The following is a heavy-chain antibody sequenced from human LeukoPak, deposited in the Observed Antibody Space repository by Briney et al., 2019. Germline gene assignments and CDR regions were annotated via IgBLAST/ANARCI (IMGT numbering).Heavy chain of an antibody. J-gene: IGHJ5*02. CDR3: ARDGGTRLGFDP. D-gene: IGHD3-16*01. V-gene: IGHV4-34*01. CDR2: VSPGGST. CDR1: SESSGGDD. Sequence: SETLSLTCAMHSESSGGDDWTWIRQPPGRGLEWIGEVSPGGSTRYNPSLRSRVTISLDTSRSRFSLRLSSVTAADTGVYYCARDGGTRLGFDPWGQGTLVTVSS.